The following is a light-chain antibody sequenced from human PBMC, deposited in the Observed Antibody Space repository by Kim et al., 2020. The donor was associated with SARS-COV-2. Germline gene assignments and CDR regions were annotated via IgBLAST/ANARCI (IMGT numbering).Light chain of an antibody. V-gene: IGKV3-15*01. CDR3: QQYNNWPRT. J-gene: IGKJ1*01. Sequence: EIVMTQSPATLSVSPGGRATLSCRASQSVNSNLAWYQQKPGQAPRLLFYGASTRATGIPARFSGSGSGTEFTLTISSLQSEDFAVYYCQQYNNWPRTFGQGTKVEIK. CDR1: QSVNSN. CDR2: GAS.